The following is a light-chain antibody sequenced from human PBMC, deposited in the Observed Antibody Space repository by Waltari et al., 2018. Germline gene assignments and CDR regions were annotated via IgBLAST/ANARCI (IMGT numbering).Light chain of an antibody. CDR3: SSYRSSLV. CDR2: DVS. CDR1: SSDVGGYNH. Sequence: QSAPTQPASVAGSPGQSIPLPCTGTSSDVGGYNHVSWYQQHPGKAPKLMIYDVSKRPSGVSNRFSGSKSGNTASLIISGLQAEDEADYYCSSYRSSLVFGGGTKLTVL. J-gene: IGLJ3*02. V-gene: IGLV2-14*03.